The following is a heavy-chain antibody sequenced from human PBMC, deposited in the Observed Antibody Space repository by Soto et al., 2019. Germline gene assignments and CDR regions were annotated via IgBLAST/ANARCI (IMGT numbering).Heavy chain of an antibody. V-gene: IGHV3-33*01. D-gene: IGHD3-3*01. Sequence: SLRLSCAASGFTFSSYGMHWVRQAPGKGQEWVAVIWYDGSNKYYADSVKGRFTISRDNSKNTLYLQMNSLRAEDTAVYYCARGGTITIFGLVTLPGDYWGQGTLVTISS. CDR2: IWYDGSNK. CDR3: ARGGTITIFGLVTLPGDY. J-gene: IGHJ4*02. CDR1: GFTFSSYG.